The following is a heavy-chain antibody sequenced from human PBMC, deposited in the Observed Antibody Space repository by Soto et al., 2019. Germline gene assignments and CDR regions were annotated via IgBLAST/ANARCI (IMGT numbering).Heavy chain of an antibody. V-gene: IGHV3-23*01. CDR3: AKENYGSGVPGP. D-gene: IGHD3-10*01. CDR1: GFTFSSFA. J-gene: IGHJ5*02. Sequence: PGGSLRLSCAASGFTFSSFAMSWVRQAPGKGLDWVSAISGGGGSTYYADSVQGRFTISRDNSKNTLYLQMNSLRAKDTAVYYCAKENYGSGVPGPWGQGTLVTVSS. CDR2: ISGGGGST.